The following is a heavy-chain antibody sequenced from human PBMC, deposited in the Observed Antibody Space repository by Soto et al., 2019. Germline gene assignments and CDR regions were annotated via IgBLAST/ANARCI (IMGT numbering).Heavy chain of an antibody. CDR3: ARGCISTWDLGY. CDR1: GFTFNSHA. CDR2: KWSDGNNK. J-gene: IGHJ4*02. V-gene: IGHV3-33*01. D-gene: IGHD3-3*02. Sequence: QVQLVESGGGVVQPGKSLSLSCAASGFTFNSHAMHWVRQAPGKGLEGVAVKWSDGNNKYYGDSVKGRFTISGDTSKNTLYLQMNILRAEDTAVYYSARGCISTWDLGYWGQGTLVTVS.